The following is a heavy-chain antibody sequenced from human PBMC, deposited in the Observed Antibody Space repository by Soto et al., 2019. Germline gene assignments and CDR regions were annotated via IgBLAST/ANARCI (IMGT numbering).Heavy chain of an antibody. D-gene: IGHD3-3*01. V-gene: IGHV3-53*01. Sequence: EVQLVESGGGLIQPGGSLRLCCAATVFTVSSNYMSWDRQASGQGLEWASVIHSGDSTYYADSVTGRFTISRDNSKITLYLQMNSLSADDTAVYYCARVPTIFGVGTTYSGMDVWGQGTTVTVYS. CDR3: ARVPTIFGVGTTYSGMDV. CDR2: IHSGDST. J-gene: IGHJ6*02. CDR1: VFTVSSNY.